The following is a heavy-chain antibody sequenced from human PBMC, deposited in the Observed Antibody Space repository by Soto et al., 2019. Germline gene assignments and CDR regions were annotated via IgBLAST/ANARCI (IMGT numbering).Heavy chain of an antibody. J-gene: IGHJ6*02. Sequence: GGSLRLSCAASGFTFSSYGMHWVRQAPGKGLEWVAVISYDGSNKYYADSVKGRFTISRDNSKNTLYLQMNSLRAEDTAVYYCAKAEVAAAGTIGRGDYYYYGMDVWGQGTTVTVSS. V-gene: IGHV3-30*18. D-gene: IGHD6-13*01. CDR3: AKAEVAAAGTIGRGDYYYYGMDV. CDR2: ISYDGSNK. CDR1: GFTFSSYG.